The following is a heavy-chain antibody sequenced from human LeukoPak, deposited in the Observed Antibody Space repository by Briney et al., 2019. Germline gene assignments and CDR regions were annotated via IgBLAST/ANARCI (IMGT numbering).Heavy chain of an antibody. J-gene: IGHJ4*02. V-gene: IGHV3-48*01. CDR2: ISSSSSTI. CDR1: GFTFTSYS. CDR3: ARRDHYFDY. Sequence: PGGSLRLSCAASGFTFTSYSMNWVRQAPGKGLEWVSYISSSSSTIYYADSVKGRFTISRDNAKNSLYLQMNSLRAEDTAVYYCARRDHYFDYWGQGTLVTVSS.